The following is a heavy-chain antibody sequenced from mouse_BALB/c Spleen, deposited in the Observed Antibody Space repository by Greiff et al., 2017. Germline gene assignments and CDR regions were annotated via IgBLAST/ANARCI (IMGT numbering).Heavy chain of an antibody. CDR1: GFTFSSFG. D-gene: IGHD2-1*01. V-gene: IGHV5-17*02. Sequence: EVKVVESGGGLVQPGGSRKLSCAASGFTFSSFGMHWVRQAPEKGLEWVAYISSGSSTIYYADTVKGRFTISRDNPKNTLFLQMTSLRSEDTAMYYCARGGGNFWYFDVWGAGTTVTVSS. CDR3: ARGGGNFWYFDV. J-gene: IGHJ1*01. CDR2: ISSGSSTI.